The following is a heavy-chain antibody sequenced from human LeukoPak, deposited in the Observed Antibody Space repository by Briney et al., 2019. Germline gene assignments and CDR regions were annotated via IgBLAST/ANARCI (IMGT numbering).Heavy chain of an antibody. J-gene: IGHJ4*02. D-gene: IGHD6-13*01. CDR1: GGTFSSYA. CDR3: AREGVAAADY. CDR2: IIPIFGTA. Sequence: ASVKVSCNASGGTFSSYAISWVRQAPGQGLEWMGGIIPIFGTANYAQKFQGRVTITTDESTSTAYMELSSLRSEDTAVYYCAREGVAAADYWGQGTQVTVSS. V-gene: IGHV1-69*05.